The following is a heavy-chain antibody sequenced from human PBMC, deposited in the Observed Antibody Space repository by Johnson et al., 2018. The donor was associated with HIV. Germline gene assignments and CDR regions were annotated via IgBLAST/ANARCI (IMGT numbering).Heavy chain of an antibody. D-gene: IGHD2-15*01. Sequence: VQLVESGGGVVQPGRSLRLSCAASGFTFSSYAMHWVRQAPGKGLEWVSYISSSGSTIYYADSVKGRFTISRDNAKNSLYLQMNSLRAEDTAVYYCARGQGDIVVVVAAELWAFDIWGQGTMVTVSS. CDR3: ARGQGDIVVVVAAELWAFDI. CDR2: ISSSGSTI. CDR1: GFTFSSYA. V-gene: IGHV3-48*04. J-gene: IGHJ3*02.